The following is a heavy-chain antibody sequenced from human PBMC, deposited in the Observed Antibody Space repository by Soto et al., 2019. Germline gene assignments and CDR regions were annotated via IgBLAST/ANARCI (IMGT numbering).Heavy chain of an antibody. CDR1: GGSISSSSYY. Sequence: SETLSLTCTVSGGSISSSSYYWGWIRQPPGKGLEWIGSIYYSGSTYYNPSLKSRVTISVDTSKNQFSLKLSSVTAADTAVYYCARPFSIQGLSYAFDIWGQGTMVTVSS. CDR2: IYYSGST. CDR3: ARPFSIQGLSYAFDI. J-gene: IGHJ3*02. D-gene: IGHD1-1*01. V-gene: IGHV4-39*01.